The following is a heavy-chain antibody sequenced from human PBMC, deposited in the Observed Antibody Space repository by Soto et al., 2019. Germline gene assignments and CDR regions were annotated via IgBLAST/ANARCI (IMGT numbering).Heavy chain of an antibody. CDR2: IYHSGST. V-gene: IGHV4-30-2*01. CDR3: ARAGGLGAVAADY. D-gene: IGHD6-19*01. CDR1: GGSIRRGGYS. J-gene: IGHJ4*02. Sequence: QLQLQESGSGLVKPSQTLSLTCAVSGGSIRRGGYSWSWIRQPPGQGLEWIGSIYHSGSTYYNPSLKSRVTRSVDRSKNQFSLKLSSVTAADTAVYYWARAGGLGAVAADYWGQGTLVTVSS.